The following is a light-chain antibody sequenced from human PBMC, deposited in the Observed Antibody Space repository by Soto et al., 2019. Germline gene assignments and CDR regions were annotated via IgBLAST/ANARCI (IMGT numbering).Light chain of an antibody. CDR1: SSNIGSNY. CDR2: RNN. CDR3: AAWDDSLSGPV. V-gene: IGLV1-47*01. Sequence: QSVLTQPPSASGTPGQRVTISCSGSSSNIGSNYVYWYQQLPGTAPKLLIDRNNQRPSGVPGRFSGSKSGTSASLAISGLRSEDEADYYCAAWDDSLSGPVFGGGTKVTVL. J-gene: IGLJ2*01.